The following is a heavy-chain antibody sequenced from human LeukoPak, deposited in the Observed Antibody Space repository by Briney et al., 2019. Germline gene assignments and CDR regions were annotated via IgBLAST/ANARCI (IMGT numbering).Heavy chain of an antibody. CDR3: ARGRWELLD. V-gene: IGHV3-21*01. D-gene: IGHD1-26*01. J-gene: IGHJ4*02. CDR1: GFTFSSYA. CDR2: LSPTSTYI. Sequence: GGSLRLSCAASGFTFSSYAMSWVRQAPGKGLEWVSSLSPTSTYIYYADSVKGRFTISRDNAKNSLYLQMNSLRAEDTAVYYCARGRWELLDWGQGTLVTVSS.